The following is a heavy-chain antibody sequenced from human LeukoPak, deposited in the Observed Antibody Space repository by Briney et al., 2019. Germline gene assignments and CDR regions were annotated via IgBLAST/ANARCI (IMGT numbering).Heavy chain of an antibody. CDR3: ARVGVDYSGNIIKYFFDY. D-gene: IGHD4-23*01. Sequence: PGGSLRLSCAASGFTFSSYGRSWVRQAPGKGLEWVSAISGSGGSTYYADSVKGRFTISRDNSKNTLYLQMNSLRAEDTAVYYCARVGVDYSGNIIKYFFDYWGQGTLVTVSS. CDR2: ISGSGGST. CDR1: GFTFSSYG. J-gene: IGHJ4*02. V-gene: IGHV3-23*01.